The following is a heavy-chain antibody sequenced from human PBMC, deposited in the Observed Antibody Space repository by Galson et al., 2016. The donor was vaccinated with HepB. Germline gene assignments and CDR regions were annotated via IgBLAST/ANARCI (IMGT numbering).Heavy chain of an antibody. CDR1: GFTASNNY. J-gene: IGHJ5*02. CDR2: IYSSGNT. Sequence: SLRLSCAASGFTASNNYMRWVRQAPGKALEWVSLIYSSGNTHYADSVKGRFTISRDSSKNTVYLQMNSLRVDDTAVYYCARGGGAAAAAWGQGTLVTVSS. CDR3: ARGGGAAAAA. D-gene: IGHD6-13*01. V-gene: IGHV3-53*01.